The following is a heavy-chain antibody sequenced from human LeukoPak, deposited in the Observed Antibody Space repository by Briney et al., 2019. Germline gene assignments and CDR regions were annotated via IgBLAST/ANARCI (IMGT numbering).Heavy chain of an antibody. CDR3: ARGVGFWSHPYYYYMDV. CDR1: GGSISSSSYY. D-gene: IGHD3-3*01. J-gene: IGHJ6*03. V-gene: IGHV4-39*01. CDR2: VYYSGST. Sequence: PSETLSLTCTVSGGSISSSSYYWGWIRQPPGKGLEWIGSVYYSGSTYYNPSLKSRVTISVDTSKNQFSLKLSSVTAADTAVYYCARGVGFWSHPYYYYMDVWGKGTTVTVSS.